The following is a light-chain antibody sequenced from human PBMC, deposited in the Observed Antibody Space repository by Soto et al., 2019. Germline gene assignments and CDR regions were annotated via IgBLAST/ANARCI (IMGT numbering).Light chain of an antibody. V-gene: IGKV1-5*01. J-gene: IGKJ5*01. Sequence: DIQMTQSPSSLSASVGDRVTITCRASQSISSYLNWYQQKPGKAPQALIYDASSLKSGVQSRFSGNGSGTESTLTIRSLQPDDFATYYCQQYNTYSTCGQGTRLEIK. CDR3: QQYNTYST. CDR1: QSISSY. CDR2: DAS.